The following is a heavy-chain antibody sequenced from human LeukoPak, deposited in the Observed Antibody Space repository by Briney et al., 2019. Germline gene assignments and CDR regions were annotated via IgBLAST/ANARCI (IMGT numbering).Heavy chain of an antibody. J-gene: IGHJ5*02. Sequence: PSETLSLTCTVSSGSISSSSNYWRWIRQRPGEGLECIGNIYSSGSTHYRPSLKRRVTISADRSNNQVSLKLSSVTAADTAVYYCARGYTNGVNREVWLDPWGQGTLVTVSS. CDR1: SGSISSSSNY. V-gene: IGHV4-39*07. CDR3: ARGYTNGVNREVWLDP. D-gene: IGHD2-8*01. CDR2: IYSSGST.